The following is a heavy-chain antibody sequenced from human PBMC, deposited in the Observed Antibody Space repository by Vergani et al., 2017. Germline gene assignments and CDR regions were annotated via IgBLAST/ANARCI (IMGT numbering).Heavy chain of an antibody. CDR2: IYYSGST. CDR3: AREIRAAMIPYYMDV. J-gene: IGHJ6*03. V-gene: IGHV4-34*01. CDR1: GGSFSGYY. Sequence: QVQLQQWGAGLLKPSETLSLTCAVYGGSFSGYYWSWIRQPPGKGLEWIGYIYYSGSTYYNPSLKSRVTISVDTSKNQFSLKLSSVTAADTAVYYCAREIRAAMIPYYMDVWGKGTTVTVSS. D-gene: IGHD2-2*01.